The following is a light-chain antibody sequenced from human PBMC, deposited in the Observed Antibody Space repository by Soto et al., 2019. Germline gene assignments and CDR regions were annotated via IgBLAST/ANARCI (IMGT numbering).Light chain of an antibody. CDR3: QQYNSASWT. J-gene: IGKJ1*01. CDR2: KAS. CDR1: PTISNW. Sequence: DIQMTQSPSTLSASVGDRVTMTFRTSPTISNWLARFQKKPGKAPKLLIYKASTFEGGVPSRFGGRGSGTEFTLTISSLQPDDFAVYYCQQYNSASWTFGQGTKVESK. V-gene: IGKV1-5*03.